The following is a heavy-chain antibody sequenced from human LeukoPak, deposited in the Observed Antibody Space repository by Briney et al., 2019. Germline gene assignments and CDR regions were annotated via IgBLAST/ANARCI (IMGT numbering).Heavy chain of an antibody. CDR3: ARTKLYCGGDCYCYFDY. CDR1: GGSVSSGSYY. J-gene: IGHJ4*02. D-gene: IGHD2-21*02. CDR2: IYHSGST. V-gene: IGHV4-30-2*01. Sequence: TSETLSLTCTVSGGSVSSGSYYWSWIRQPPGKGLEWIGYIYHSGSTYYNPSLKSRVTISVDRSKNQFSLKLSSVTAADTAVYYCARTKLYCGGDCYCYFDYWGQGTLVTVSS.